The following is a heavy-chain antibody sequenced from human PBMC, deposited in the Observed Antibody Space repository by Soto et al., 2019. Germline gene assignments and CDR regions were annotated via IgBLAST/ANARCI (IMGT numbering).Heavy chain of an antibody. D-gene: IGHD3-9*01. Sequence: GGSLSLSCAASGFPFDDYGISWVRQAPGKGLEWVSGINWNCGSTGYADSVKGRFNSSRDHAKNYPDLQMNSLRGEDKALYYCARDLLFDPLTDDGAFENWGQGTMVTVSS. J-gene: IGHJ3*02. CDR1: GFPFDDYG. CDR2: INWNCGST. CDR3: ARDLLFDPLTDDGAFEN. V-gene: IGHV3-20*04.